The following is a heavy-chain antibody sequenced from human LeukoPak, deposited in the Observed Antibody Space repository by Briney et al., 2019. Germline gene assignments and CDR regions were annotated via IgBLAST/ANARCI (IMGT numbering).Heavy chain of an antibody. J-gene: IGHJ5*02. D-gene: IGHD4-17*01. CDR2: INPDGSDK. V-gene: IGHV3-7*05. CDR3: AKLPYGDCNHH. Sequence: GGSLRLSCAASGFTFSRQWMSWVRQAPGKGLEWVANINPDGSDKYYVDSVKGRFTISRDNAKSSLYLQMNSLRAEDTAVYYCAKLPYGDCNHHWGQGTLVTVSS. CDR1: GFTFSRQW.